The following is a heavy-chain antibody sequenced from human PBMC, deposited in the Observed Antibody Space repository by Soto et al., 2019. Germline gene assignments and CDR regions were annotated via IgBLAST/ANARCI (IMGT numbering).Heavy chain of an antibody. CDR3: TTLVVPAALSADYVRLLFDY. J-gene: IGHJ4*02. CDR2: IKSKTDGGTT. Sequence: GGSLRLSCAASGFTFSNAWMNWVRQAPGKGLEWVGRIKSKTDGGTTDYAAPVKGRFTISRDDSKNTLYLQMNSLKTEDTAVYYCTTLVVPAALSADYVRLLFDYWGQGTLVTVSS. CDR1: GFTFSNAW. D-gene: IGHD2-2*01. V-gene: IGHV3-15*07.